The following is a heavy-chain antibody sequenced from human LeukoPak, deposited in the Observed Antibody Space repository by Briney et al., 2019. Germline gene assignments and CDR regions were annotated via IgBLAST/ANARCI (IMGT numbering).Heavy chain of an antibody. CDR2: IIPIFGTA. CDR1: GGTFISYA. V-gene: IGHV1-69*06. CDR3: ARGSGTSPYYYYYGMDV. Sequence: SSVKVSCKASGGTFISYAISWVRQTPGQGLEWMGGIIPIFGTANYAQKFQGRVTITADKSTSTAYMELSSLGSEDTAVYYCARGSGTSPYYYYYGMDVWGKGPTVTVSS. J-gene: IGHJ6*04. D-gene: IGHD2-2*01.